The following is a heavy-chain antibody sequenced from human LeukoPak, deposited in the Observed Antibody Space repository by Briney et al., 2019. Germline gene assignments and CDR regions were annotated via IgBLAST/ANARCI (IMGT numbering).Heavy chain of an antibody. CDR3: AREGSGYYYDSSGYYEDYFDY. Sequence: GGSLRLSCAATGFTVSSNYMSWVRQAPGKGLEWVSVIYSGGSTYYADSVKGRFTISRDNSKNTLYPQMNSLRAEDTAVYYCAREGSGYYYDSSGYYEDYFDYWGQGTLVTVSS. CDR2: IYSGGST. V-gene: IGHV3-66*01. J-gene: IGHJ4*02. CDR1: GFTVSSNY. D-gene: IGHD3-22*01.